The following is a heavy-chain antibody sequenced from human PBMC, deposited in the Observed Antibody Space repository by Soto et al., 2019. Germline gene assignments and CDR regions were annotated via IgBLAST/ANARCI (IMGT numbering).Heavy chain of an antibody. J-gene: IGHJ4*02. CDR2: ITGSGGVT. V-gene: IGHV3-23*01. Sequence: AGGSLRFSCAASGFIFSNYAMSWVRQIPGKGLEWVSTITGSGGVTYYADSVRGRFTISTDKSKSTLYLPLNSLRAEDTAIYYCAKHDFLTYYFASWGQGALVTVSS. D-gene: IGHD2-21*02. CDR3: AKHDFLTYYFAS. CDR1: GFIFSNYA.